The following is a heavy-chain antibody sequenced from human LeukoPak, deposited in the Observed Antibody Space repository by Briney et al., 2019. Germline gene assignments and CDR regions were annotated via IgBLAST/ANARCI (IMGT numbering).Heavy chain of an antibody. CDR2: ISGSGGST. D-gene: IGHD3-22*01. J-gene: IGHJ4*02. CDR1: GITLGYYG. V-gene: IGHV3-23*01. Sequence: GGSLRLSCAVSGITLGYYGMSWVRQAPGKGLEWVAGISGSGGSTNYAESVKGRFTISRDNPKNTLYLQMNSLRADDTAVYFCAKRGVVIRVILVGFHTEAYYFDSWGQGALVTVSS. CDR3: AKRGVVIRVILVGFHTEAYYFDS.